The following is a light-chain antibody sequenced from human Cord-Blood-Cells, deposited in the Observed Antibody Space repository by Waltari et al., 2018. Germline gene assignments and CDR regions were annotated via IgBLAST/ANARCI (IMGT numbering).Light chain of an antibody. CDR3: QQYGSSPPYT. CDR2: GAS. Sequence: ILLTPSPGTLSLSPGDRATLSCRASQSVSSSYLAWYQQKPGQAPRLLIYGASSRATGIPDRFSGSGSGTDFTLTISRLEPEDFAVYYCQQYGSSPPYTFGQGTKLEIK. V-gene: IGKV3-20*01. CDR1: QSVSSSY. J-gene: IGKJ2*01.